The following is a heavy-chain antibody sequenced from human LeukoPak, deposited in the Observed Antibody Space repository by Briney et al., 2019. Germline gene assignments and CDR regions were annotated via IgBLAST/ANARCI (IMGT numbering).Heavy chain of an antibody. CDR2: IIPILGIA. CDR3: VLGDIVVVPAATQSEDAFDI. CDR1: GGTFSSYA. D-gene: IGHD2-2*01. Sequence: SVKVSCKASGGTFSSYAIRWVRQAPGQGLEWMGRIIPILGIANYAQKFQGRVTITADKSTSTAYMELSSLRSEDTAVYYCVLGDIVVVPAATQSEDAFDIWGQGTMVTVSS. J-gene: IGHJ3*02. V-gene: IGHV1-69*04.